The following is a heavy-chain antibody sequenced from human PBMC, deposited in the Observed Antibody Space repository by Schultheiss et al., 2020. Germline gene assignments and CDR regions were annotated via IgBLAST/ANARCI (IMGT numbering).Heavy chain of an antibody. CDR2: IWYDGSNK. CDR3: ARVDSSGWYYYYGMDV. Sequence: GGSLRLSCAASGFTFSSYGMHWVRQAPGKGLEWVAVIWYDGSNKYYADSVKGRFTISRDNSKNTLYLQMNSLRAEDTAVYYCARVDSSGWYYYYGMDVWGEGTTVTVSS. CDR1: GFTFSSYG. J-gene: IGHJ6*04. D-gene: IGHD6-19*01. V-gene: IGHV3-33*01.